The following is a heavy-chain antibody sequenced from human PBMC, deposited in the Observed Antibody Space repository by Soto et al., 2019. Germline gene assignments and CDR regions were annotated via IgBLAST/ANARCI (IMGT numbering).Heavy chain of an antibody. V-gene: IGHV3-48*01. Sequence: EVQLVESGGGLVQPGGSLRLSCAASAFTFSIYSMNWVRQAPGKGLEWVSYISSSGSTIYYADSVKGRFTISRDNAKNPLYLQMNSLRAEDTAVYYCARDPSVRYFDWSRSWGQGTLVTVSS. D-gene: IGHD3-9*01. CDR1: AFTFSIYS. CDR3: ARDPSVRYFDWSRS. J-gene: IGHJ5*02. CDR2: ISSSGSTI.